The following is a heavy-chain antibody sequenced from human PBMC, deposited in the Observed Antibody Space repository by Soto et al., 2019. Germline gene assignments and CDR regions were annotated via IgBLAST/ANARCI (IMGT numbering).Heavy chain of an antibody. Sequence: QVQLVESGGGVVQPGRSLRLSCAASGFTFSSYGMHWVRQAPGKGLEWVAVIWNDGSEKYYEDSVKGRFTISRENSKSTLYLQMNSLRDEDTAVYYCARDSLGRGYDLDDWGQGTLVTVSS. CDR2: IWNDGSEK. CDR3: ARDSLGRGYDLDD. CDR1: GFTFSSYG. V-gene: IGHV3-33*01. D-gene: IGHD5-12*01. J-gene: IGHJ4*02.